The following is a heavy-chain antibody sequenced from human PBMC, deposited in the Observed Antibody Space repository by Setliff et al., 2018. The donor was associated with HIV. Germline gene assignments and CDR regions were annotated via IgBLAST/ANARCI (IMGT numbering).Heavy chain of an antibody. CDR1: EFIFSNYW. CDR2: ISYDGRNK. D-gene: IGHD6-13*01. V-gene: IGHV3-30*18. J-gene: IGHJ4*02. Sequence: PGGSLRLSCVASEFIFSNYWMAWVRQAPGKGLEWVGVISYDGRNKYYADSVRGRFTISRDNSKNTLYLQMNSLRAEDTAVYYCAKNLYRSGWSPLDYWGQGTLVTVSS. CDR3: AKNLYRSGWSPLDY.